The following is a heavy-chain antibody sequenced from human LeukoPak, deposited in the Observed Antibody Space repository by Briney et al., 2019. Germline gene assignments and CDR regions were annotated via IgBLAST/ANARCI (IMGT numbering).Heavy chain of an antibody. CDR2: IRSEADGGTL. J-gene: IGHJ4*02. V-gene: IGHV3-15*01. CDR1: GFTFSSYT. CDR3: TTVIMGTPKDDY. Sequence: GGSLRLSCAVSGFTFSSYTIYWVRQAPGKGLEWVGRIRSEADGGTLDYAALVKGRFTISRDASKNTLYLQMNSLKTEDTAVYYCTTVIMGTPKDDYWGQGTLVTVSS. D-gene: IGHD4-23*01.